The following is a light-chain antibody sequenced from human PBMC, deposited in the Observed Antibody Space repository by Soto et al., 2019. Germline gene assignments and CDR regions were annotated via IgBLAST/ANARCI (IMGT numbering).Light chain of an antibody. CDR2: GAS. V-gene: IGKV3-20*01. Sequence: EIVLTQSPGTLSLSPGERATLSCRASQSVSNNYLAWYQQKPGQAPRLLIYGASSRATDIPERFSGRGSGTVFTLTVSRLEPEDFAVYYCQQFGGSPPVFSFAPGTKVDIK. J-gene: IGKJ3*01. CDR1: QSVSNNY. CDR3: QQFGGSPPVFS.